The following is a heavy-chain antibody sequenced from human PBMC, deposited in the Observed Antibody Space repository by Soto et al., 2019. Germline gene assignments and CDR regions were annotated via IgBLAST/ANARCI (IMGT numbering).Heavy chain of an antibody. CDR1: GGSISSYY. D-gene: IGHD6-6*01. CDR3: ASLEYRTYYFDY. J-gene: IGHJ4*02. CDR2: IYYSGST. V-gene: IGHV4-59*01. Sequence: SETLSLTCTVSGGSISSYYWSWIRQPPGKGLEWIGYIYYSGSTNYNPSLKSRVTISVDTSKNQFSLKLSSVTAADTAVYYCASLEYRTYYFDYWGQGTLVTVSS.